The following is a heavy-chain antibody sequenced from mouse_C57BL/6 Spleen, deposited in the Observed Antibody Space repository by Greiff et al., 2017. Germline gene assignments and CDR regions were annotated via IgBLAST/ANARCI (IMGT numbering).Heavy chain of an antibody. J-gene: IGHJ1*03. D-gene: IGHD3-2*02. V-gene: IGHV1-50*01. CDR1: GYTFTSYW. CDR2: IDPSDSYT. CDR3: ARGGQTRRLWYFDV. Sequence: VQLQQPGAELVKPGASVKLSCKASGYTFTSYWMQWVKQRPGQGLEWIGEIDPSDSYTNYNQKFKGKATLTVDTSSSTAYMQLSSLTSEDSAVYYCARGGQTRRLWYFDVWGTGTTVTVSS.